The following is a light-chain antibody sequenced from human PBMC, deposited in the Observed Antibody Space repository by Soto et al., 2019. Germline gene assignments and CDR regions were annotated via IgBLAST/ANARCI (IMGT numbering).Light chain of an antibody. Sequence: QPALTQPASVSGSPGQSITISCTGSNNDVGAYNYVSWYQQHPGKAPKLIIYEVNNQPSGVSHRFSGSKSGNTASLTISGLQADDEADYYCASYTISSTRVFGGGTKLTVL. CDR2: EVN. V-gene: IGLV2-14*01. CDR1: NNDVGAYNY. CDR3: ASYTISSTRV. J-gene: IGLJ3*02.